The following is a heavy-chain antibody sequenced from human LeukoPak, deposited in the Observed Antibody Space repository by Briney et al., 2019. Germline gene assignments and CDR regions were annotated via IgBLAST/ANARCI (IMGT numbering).Heavy chain of an antibody. CDR3: ARESRSHPTRYSSGVPNWFDP. V-gene: IGHV4-34*01. CDR1: GGSFSGYY. Sequence: SETLSLTCAVYGGSFSGYYWSWIRQPPGKGLEWIGSIYYSGSTYYNPSLKSRVTISVDTSKNQFSLKLSSVTAADTAVYYCARESRSHPTRYSSGVPNWFDPWGQGTLVTVSS. D-gene: IGHD6-19*01. J-gene: IGHJ5*02. CDR2: IYYSGST.